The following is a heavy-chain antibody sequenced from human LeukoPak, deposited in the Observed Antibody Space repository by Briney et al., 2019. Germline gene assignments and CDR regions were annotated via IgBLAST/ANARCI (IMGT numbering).Heavy chain of an antibody. Sequence: GESLKISCKGSGYSFTSYWIGWVRQMPGKGLEWMWIIYPGDSDTRYSPSFQGQVTISADKSISTAYLQWSSLKASGTAMYYCARPRTTTTVRDAFDIWGQGTMVTVSS. CDR3: ARPRTTTTVRDAFDI. V-gene: IGHV5-51*01. J-gene: IGHJ3*02. CDR1: GYSFTSYW. D-gene: IGHD1-1*01. CDR2: IYPGDSDT.